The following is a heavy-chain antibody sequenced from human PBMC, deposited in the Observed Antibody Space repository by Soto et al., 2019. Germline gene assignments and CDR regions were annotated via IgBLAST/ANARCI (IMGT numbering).Heavy chain of an antibody. D-gene: IGHD2-15*01. CDR3: TTGSVEGF. V-gene: IGHV3-15*07. CDR1: GFSVSKAW. CDR2: IKTRDEGETT. Sequence: EVQLVDSGGGLVKPGGSLRLSCEASGFSVSKAWMNWVRQAPGKGLEWVGRIKTRDEGETTNYAAPVKGRFTISRDDSKNTLYLQMNSLNTEYTAVYYCTTGSVEGFWGQGTTVTVSS. J-gene: IGHJ6*02.